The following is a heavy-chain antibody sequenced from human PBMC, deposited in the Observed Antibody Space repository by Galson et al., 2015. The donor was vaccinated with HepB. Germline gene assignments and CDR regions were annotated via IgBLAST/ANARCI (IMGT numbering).Heavy chain of an antibody. Sequence: SLRLSCAASGFTFGDYATSWFRQAPGKGLEWVGFIRSKAYGGTTEHAASVKGRFTISRDDSKSIAYPQMNSLKTEDTAVYYCTRDIGYFQHWGQGTLVTVSS. D-gene: IGHD2-15*01. CDR3: TRDIGYFQH. J-gene: IGHJ1*01. CDR1: GFTFGDYA. V-gene: IGHV3-49*03. CDR2: IRSKAYGGTT.